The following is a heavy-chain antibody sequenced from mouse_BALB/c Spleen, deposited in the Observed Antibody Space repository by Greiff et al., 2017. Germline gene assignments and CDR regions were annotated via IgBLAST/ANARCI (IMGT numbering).Heavy chain of an antibody. J-gene: IGHJ4*01. D-gene: IGHD1-1*01. CDR3: AREAVVAPYAMDY. Sequence: EVQVVESGGGLVQPGGSRKLSCAASGFTFSSFGMHCVRQAPEKGLEWVAYISSGSSTIYYADTVKGRFTISRDNPKNTLFLQMTSLRSEDTAMYYCAREAVVAPYAMDYWGQGTSVTVSS. V-gene: IGHV5-17*02. CDR1: GFTFSSFG. CDR2: ISSGSSTI.